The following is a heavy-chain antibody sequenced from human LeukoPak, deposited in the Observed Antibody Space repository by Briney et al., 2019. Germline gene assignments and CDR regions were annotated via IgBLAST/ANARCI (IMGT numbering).Heavy chain of an antibody. Sequence: GGSLRLSCAASGFTFSNYDMNWVRQAPGKGLEWVSGIRVNGGSTYYADSVKGRFTISRDNSKNTLYLQMNSLRVDDTAVYYCAKGRADAYTFDYWGQGTLVTISS. V-gene: IGHV3-23*01. D-gene: IGHD5-24*01. CDR1: GFTFSNYD. CDR2: IRVNGGST. J-gene: IGHJ4*02. CDR3: AKGRADAYTFDY.